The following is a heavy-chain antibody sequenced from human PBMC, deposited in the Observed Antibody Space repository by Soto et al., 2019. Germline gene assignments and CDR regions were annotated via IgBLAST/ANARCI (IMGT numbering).Heavy chain of an antibody. CDR1: GGPISSGGYY. D-gene: IGHD4-17*01. V-gene: IGHV4-31*03. Sequence: QVQLQESGPGLVKPSQTLSLTCTVSGGPISSGGYYWSWIRQHPGKGLEWIGYIYYSGSTYYNPSLKSRVTISADTSKNQYSLKLSSVTAADTAVYYCARDGNYGDYNAFDIWGQGTMVTVSS. CDR2: IYYSGST. CDR3: ARDGNYGDYNAFDI. J-gene: IGHJ3*02.